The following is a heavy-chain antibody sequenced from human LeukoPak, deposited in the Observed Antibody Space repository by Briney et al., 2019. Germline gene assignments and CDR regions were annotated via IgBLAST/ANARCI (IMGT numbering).Heavy chain of an antibody. CDR2: IYYSGST. Sequence: SETLSLTCTVSGGSISSSSYYWGWIRQPPGKGLEWIGSIYYSGSTYYNPSLKSRVTISVDTPKNQFSLKLSSVTAADTAVYYCARGRVYGDRRLYYCDYWGQGTLVTVSS. V-gene: IGHV4-39*07. J-gene: IGHJ4*02. CDR1: GGSISSSSYY. CDR3: ARGRVYGDRRLYYCDY. D-gene: IGHD4-17*01.